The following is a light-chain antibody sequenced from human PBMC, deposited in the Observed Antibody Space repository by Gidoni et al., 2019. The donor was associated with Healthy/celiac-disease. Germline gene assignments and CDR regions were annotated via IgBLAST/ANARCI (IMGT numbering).Light chain of an antibody. Sequence: IQMTQSPSSLSASVGDRVTITCRASQSISSYLNWYQQKPGKAPKPLIYAASSLQSGVPSRFSGSGSGTDFTLTISSLQPEDFATYYCQQSYSTLSITFGQGTRLEIK. J-gene: IGKJ5*01. CDR2: AAS. CDR1: QSISSY. CDR3: QQSYSTLSIT. V-gene: IGKV1-39*01.